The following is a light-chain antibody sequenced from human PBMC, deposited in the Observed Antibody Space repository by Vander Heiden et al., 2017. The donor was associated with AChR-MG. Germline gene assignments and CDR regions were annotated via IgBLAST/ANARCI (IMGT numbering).Light chain of an antibody. J-gene: IGLJ3*02. CDR1: SSDVGGYNY. V-gene: IGLV2-14*01. CDR2: DVS. CDR3: SSYTSSSTPSWV. Sequence: QSALTQTASVSGSPGQSITISCTGTSSDVGGYNYVSWYQQHPGKAPKLMIYDVSKRPSGVSNRFSGSKSGNTASLTISGLQAEDEADYYCSSYTSSSTPSWVFGGGTKLTVL.